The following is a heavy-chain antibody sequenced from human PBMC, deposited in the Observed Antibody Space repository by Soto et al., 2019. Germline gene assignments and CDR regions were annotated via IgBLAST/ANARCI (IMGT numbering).Heavy chain of an antibody. CDR3: TRGGAVAAVDI. V-gene: IGHV3-74*01. CDR1: GFSFNNYY. CDR2: INGEGTIT. J-gene: IGHJ3*02. D-gene: IGHD6-19*01. Sequence: EVQLVESGGGLVQPGASLRLSCAASGFSFNNYYMHWVRQAPGTGLVWVSSINGEGTITSYADSVKGRFTISRDNAKNTLYLQMNSLRAEDAAVYYCTRGGAVAAVDIWGQGTMVTVSS.